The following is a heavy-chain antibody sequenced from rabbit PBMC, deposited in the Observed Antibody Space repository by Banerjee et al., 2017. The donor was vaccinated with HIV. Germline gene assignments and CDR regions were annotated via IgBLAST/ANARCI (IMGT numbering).Heavy chain of an antibody. CDR2: IYNGDGST. CDR3: ARENNYIVDYIGYDL. Sequence: QSLEESGGDLVKPGASLTLTCTASGFIFSDNYAMCWVRQAPGKGLEWIACIYNGDGSTYYASWAKGRFTISKTSSTTMTLQMTSLTAADTATYFCARENNYIVDYIGYDLWGQGTL. CDR1: GFIFSDNYA. J-gene: IGHJ3*01. D-gene: IGHD6-1*01. V-gene: IGHV1S40*01.